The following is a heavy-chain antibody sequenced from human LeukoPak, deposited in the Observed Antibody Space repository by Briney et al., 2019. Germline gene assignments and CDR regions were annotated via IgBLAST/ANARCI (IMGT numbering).Heavy chain of an antibody. V-gene: IGHV4-39*07. J-gene: IGHJ4*02. Sequence: PSETLSLTCTVSGGSISSSSYYWGWIRQPPGKGLEWIGSIYYSGSTYYNPSLKSRVTISVDTSKNQFSLKLSSVTAADTAVYYCARDFNGYLDYWGQGTLVTVSS. D-gene: IGHD2-8*01. CDR3: ARDFNGYLDY. CDR1: GGSISSSSYY. CDR2: IYYSGST.